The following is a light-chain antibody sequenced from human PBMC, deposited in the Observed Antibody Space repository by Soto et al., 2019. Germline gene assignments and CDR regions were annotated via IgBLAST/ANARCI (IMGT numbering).Light chain of an antibody. J-gene: IGKJ2*01. CDR1: QSVSSSY. CDR3: QQSGSSPYT. V-gene: IGKV3-20*01. Sequence: EIVLTQSPGTLSLSPGERATLSCRASQSVSSSYLAWYQQKPGQAPSLLIYGASTRATGLPDRFSGSGSGTDFTLTISRLEPEDFAVYYCQQSGSSPYTFGQGTKLEIK. CDR2: GAS.